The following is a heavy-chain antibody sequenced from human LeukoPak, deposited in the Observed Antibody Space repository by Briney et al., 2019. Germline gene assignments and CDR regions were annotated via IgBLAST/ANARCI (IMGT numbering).Heavy chain of an antibody. CDR1: GYTFITYH. V-gene: IGHV1-46*01. CDR2: IKSNVGTT. CDR3: TRESDSTFYFDF. J-gene: IGHJ4*02. D-gene: IGHD2-2*01. Sequence: ASVKVSCKTSGYTFITYHIHWVRQAPGQGLDWMGMIKSNVGTTHYAQKFHGSLTVTSDTSTSTVYMELSSLTSEDTAVYYCTRESDSTFYFDFWGQGTLVTVSS.